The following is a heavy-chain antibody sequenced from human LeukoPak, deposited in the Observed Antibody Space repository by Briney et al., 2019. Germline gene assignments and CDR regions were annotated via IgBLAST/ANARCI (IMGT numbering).Heavy chain of an antibody. V-gene: IGHV3-11*04. J-gene: IGHJ6*03. CDR2: ISSSGSTI. Sequence: KTGGSLRLSCAASGFTFSDYYMSWIRQAPGKGLEWVSYISSSGSTIYYADSVKGRFTISRDNAKNSLYLQMNSLRAEDTAVYYCARVEGGYSSSWTNLDYYYYMDVWGKGTTVTVSS. CDR1: GFTFSDYY. D-gene: IGHD6-13*01. CDR3: ARVEGGYSSSWTNLDYYYYMDV.